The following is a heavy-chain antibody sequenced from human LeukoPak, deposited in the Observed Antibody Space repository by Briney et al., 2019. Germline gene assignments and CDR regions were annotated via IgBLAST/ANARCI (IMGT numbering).Heavy chain of an antibody. J-gene: IGHJ4*02. Sequence: PGGSLRLSCAASGFTFDNYGINWVRQAPGKGLEWVSRIHWNGGRTGYADSVKGRFTISRDNSKNTLYLQMNSLRAEDTAVYYCAKHRRRITMIVVVTNFDYWGQGTLVTVSS. CDR1: GFTFDNYG. CDR2: IHWNGGRT. D-gene: IGHD3-22*01. CDR3: AKHRRRITMIVVVTNFDY. V-gene: IGHV3-20*04.